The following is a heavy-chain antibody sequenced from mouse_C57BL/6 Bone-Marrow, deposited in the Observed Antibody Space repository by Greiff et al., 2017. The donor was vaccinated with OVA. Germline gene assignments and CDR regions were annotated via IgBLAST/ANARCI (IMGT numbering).Heavy chain of an antibody. V-gene: IGHV14-2*01. Sequence: VQLQQSGAELVKPGASVKLSCTASGFNIKDYYMHWVKQRPEQGLEWIGRIDPEDGETKYAPKFQGKATITADTSSNTDYLKLSSLTSENTAVYYCARLRWGVYAMDYWGQGTAVTVSS. CDR1: GFNIKDYY. CDR3: ARLRWGVYAMDY. CDR2: IDPEDGET. J-gene: IGHJ4*01. D-gene: IGHD1-1*02.